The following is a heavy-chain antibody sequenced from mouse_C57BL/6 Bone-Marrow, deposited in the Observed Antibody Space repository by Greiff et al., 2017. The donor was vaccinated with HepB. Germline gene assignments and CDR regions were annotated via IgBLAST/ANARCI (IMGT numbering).Heavy chain of an antibody. CDR1: GYTFTSYW. CDR3: TRLLTGPVYYFDY. D-gene: IGHD4-1*01. J-gene: IGHJ2*01. Sequence: VQLQQPGAELVRPGTSVKLSCKASGYTFTSYWMHWVKQRPGQGLEWIGAIYPGNSDNSYNQKFKGKAKLTAVTSASTAYMELSSLTNEDSAVYYCTRLLTGPVYYFDYWGQGTTLTVSS. CDR2: IYPGNSDN. V-gene: IGHV1-5*01.